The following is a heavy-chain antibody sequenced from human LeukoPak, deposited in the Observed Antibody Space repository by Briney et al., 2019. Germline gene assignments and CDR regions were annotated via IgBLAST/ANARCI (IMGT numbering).Heavy chain of an antibody. CDR1: GYSFTSYW. D-gene: IGHD2/OR15-2a*01. CDR3: ARQLHYSATKYYDY. V-gene: IGHV5-51*01. Sequence: GESLQISFQGSGYSFTSYWIGWVRPRPGKGLEWRGIIYPGDSDTRYSPSFQGQVTISADKPISTAYLQWSSLKASDTAMYYCARQLHYSATKYYDYWGQGTLVTVSS. CDR2: IYPGDSDT. J-gene: IGHJ4*02.